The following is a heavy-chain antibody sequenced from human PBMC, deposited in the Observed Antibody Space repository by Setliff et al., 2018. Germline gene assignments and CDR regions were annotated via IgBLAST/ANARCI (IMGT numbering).Heavy chain of an antibody. J-gene: IGHJ4*02. V-gene: IGHV3-74*01. CDR1: GFTFSNYW. CDR2: ISWSGRSL. D-gene: IGHD6-19*01. Sequence: PGGSLRLSCAASGFTFSNYWMHWVRQAPGKGLVWVSRISWSGRSLGYEDSVKGRFTISRDNPKSSLYLQMDSLKFEDTAFYYCSKGTEAVAGTELDYWGQGTLVTVSS. CDR3: SKGTEAVAGTELDY.